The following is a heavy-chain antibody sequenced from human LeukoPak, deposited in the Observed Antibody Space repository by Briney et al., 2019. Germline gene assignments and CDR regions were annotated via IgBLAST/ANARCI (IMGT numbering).Heavy chain of an antibody. CDR1: GFTFSSYA. CDR3: ARVCRYYYGSGSYPNYFDY. Sequence: QPGGSLRLSCAASGFTFSSYAMHWVRQAPGKGLEWVAVISYDGSNKYYADSVKGRFTISRDNSKNTLYLQMNSLRAEDTAVYYCARVCRYYYGSGSYPNYFDYWGQGTLVTVSS. D-gene: IGHD3-10*01. J-gene: IGHJ4*02. V-gene: IGHV3-30-3*01. CDR2: ISYDGSNK.